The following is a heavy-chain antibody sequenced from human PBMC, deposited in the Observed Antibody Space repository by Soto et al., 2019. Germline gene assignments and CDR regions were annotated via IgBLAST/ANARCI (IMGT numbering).Heavy chain of an antibody. J-gene: IGHJ4*02. CDR3: AKREVRGITMIVVVTPFDY. Sequence: EVQLLESGGGLVQPGGSLRLSCAASGFTFSSYAMSWVRQAPGKGLEWVSAISGSGGSTYYADSVKGRFTISRDNSKNTLYLQMNSLRAEDTAVYYCAKREVRGITMIVVVTPFDYWGQGTLVTVSS. V-gene: IGHV3-23*01. CDR2: ISGSGGST. D-gene: IGHD3-22*01. CDR1: GFTFSSYA.